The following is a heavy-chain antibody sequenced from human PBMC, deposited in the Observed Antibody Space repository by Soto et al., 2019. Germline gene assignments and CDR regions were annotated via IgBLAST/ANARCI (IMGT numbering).Heavy chain of an antibody. J-gene: IGHJ4*02. CDR2: ISYDGSNT. D-gene: IGHD1-26*01. CDR1: GFTFSSYG. V-gene: IGHV3-30*18. Sequence: QVQLVESGGGVVQPGRSLRLSCVASGFTFSSYGMDWVRQAPGKGLEWVAIISYDGSNTYYADSVKGRFTISRDNSKNTLYLQMNSLRAEDTSVYYCAKEGGLSGSYYISSSYYFDYWGQGTLVTVSS. CDR3: AKEGGLSGSYYISSSYYFDY.